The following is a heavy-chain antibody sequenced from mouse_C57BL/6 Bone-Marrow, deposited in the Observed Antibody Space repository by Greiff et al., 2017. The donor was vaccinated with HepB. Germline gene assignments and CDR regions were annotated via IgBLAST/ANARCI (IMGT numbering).Heavy chain of an antibody. J-gene: IGHJ2*01. CDR1: GFTFSDYG. D-gene: IGHD1-1*01. CDR3: ARLHYYGSSRRDYFDY. CDR2: ISNLAYSI. Sequence: EVKLVESGGGLVQPGGSLKLSCAASGFTFSDYGMAWVRQAPRKGPEWVAFISNLAYSIYYADTVTGRFTISSENAKNTLYLEMSSLRSEDTAMYYCARLHYYGSSRRDYFDYWGQGTTLTVSS. V-gene: IGHV5-15*01.